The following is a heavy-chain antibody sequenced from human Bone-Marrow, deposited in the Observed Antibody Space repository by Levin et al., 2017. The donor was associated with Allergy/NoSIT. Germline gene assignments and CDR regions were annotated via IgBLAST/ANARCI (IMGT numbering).Heavy chain of an antibody. D-gene: IGHD3-9*01. Sequence: SETLSLTCSVSGGSINSGHHYWGWIRQHGAKGLEWVGYIYYSGSTYYNPSLESRVTISMDTSKNQFSLRVNFVTAADTAVYYCARDSAYFDVSTLYYTNHFDPWGQGTLVIVSS. CDR3: ARDSAYFDVSTLYYTNHFDP. CDR2: IYYSGST. V-gene: IGHV4-31*03. J-gene: IGHJ5*02. CDR1: GGSINSGHHY.